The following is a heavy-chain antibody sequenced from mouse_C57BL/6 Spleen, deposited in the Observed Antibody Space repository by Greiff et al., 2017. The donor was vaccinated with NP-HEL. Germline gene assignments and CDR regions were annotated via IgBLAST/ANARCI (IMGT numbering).Heavy chain of an antibody. J-gene: IGHJ3*01. Sequence: VQLQQPGTELVKPGASVKLSCKASGYTFTSYWMHWVKQRPGQGLEWIGNINPSNGGTTYNEKFKSKATLTVDKSSSTAYMQLSSLTSEDSAVYYCARDSSGYAWFAYWGQGTLVTVSA. CDR1: GYTFTSYW. D-gene: IGHD3-2*02. V-gene: IGHV1-53*01. CDR2: INPSNGGT. CDR3: ARDSSGYAWFAY.